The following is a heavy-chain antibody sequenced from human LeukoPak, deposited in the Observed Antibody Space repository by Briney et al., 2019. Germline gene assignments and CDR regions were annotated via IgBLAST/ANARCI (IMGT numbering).Heavy chain of an antibody. CDR3: PPSMVTRYYFDY. J-gene: IGHJ4*02. V-gene: IGHV3-48*02. Sequence: RGSLRLSCAASGFTFSSYSMNWVRQAPGKGLEWVSYISSSSSTIYYADSVKGRFTISGDNAKNSLYLQMNSLRDEDTAVYYCPPSMVTRYYFDYWGQGTLVTVSS. CDR1: GFTFSSYS. D-gene: IGHD5-18*01. CDR2: ISSSSSTI.